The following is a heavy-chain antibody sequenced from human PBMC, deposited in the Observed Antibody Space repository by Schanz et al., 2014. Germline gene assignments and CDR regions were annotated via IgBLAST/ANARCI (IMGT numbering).Heavy chain of an antibody. Sequence: EVHLLESGGGLVQPGGSLRLSCAASGFTVDSNYMSWVRQAPGKGLEWVSIIYPDGSTNYGDSMKGRFTVSRDEWKNTLYLQMNSLRGENSAVYYCARPSGSYFWAFDIWGQGTMVTVSS. CDR3: ARPSGSYFWAFDI. CDR1: GFTVDSNY. D-gene: IGHD3-10*01. V-gene: IGHV3-66*01. CDR2: IYPDGST. J-gene: IGHJ3*02.